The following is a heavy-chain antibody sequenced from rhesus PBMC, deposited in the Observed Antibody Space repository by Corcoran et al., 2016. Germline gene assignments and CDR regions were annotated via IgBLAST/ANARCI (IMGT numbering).Heavy chain of an antibody. V-gene: IGHV4-65*02. CDR3: ARPVDV. J-gene: IGHJ5-1*01. Sequence: QVQLQESGPGLVKPSETLSLTCAVSGGSLSRSNWWSWIRQPPGKGREWIGYISSSSGNTYYNPSLKSRVTISKDTSKNQFSLKLSSVTAADTAVYYCARPVDVWGPGVLVTVSS. CDR2: ISSSSGNT. CDR1: GGSLSRSNW.